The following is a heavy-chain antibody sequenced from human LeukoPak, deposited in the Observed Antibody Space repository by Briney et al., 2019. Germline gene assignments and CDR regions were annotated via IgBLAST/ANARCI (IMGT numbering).Heavy chain of an antibody. CDR3: ASPRGDSSVFLGY. D-gene: IGHD3-22*01. CDR1: GYTFTSYD. V-gene: IGHV1-8*01. CDR2: MNPNSGNT. Sequence: GASVKVSCKASGYTFTSYDINWVRQATGQGLEWMGWMNPNSGNTGYAQKFQGRATMTRNTSISTAYMELSSLRSEDTAVYYCASPRGDSSVFLGYWGQGTLVTVSS. J-gene: IGHJ4*02.